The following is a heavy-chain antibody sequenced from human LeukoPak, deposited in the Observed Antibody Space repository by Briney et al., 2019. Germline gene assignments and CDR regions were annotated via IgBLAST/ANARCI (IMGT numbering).Heavy chain of an antibody. CDR3: ARWMAARSPSID. V-gene: IGHV1-2*06. J-gene: IGHJ4*02. Sequence: ASVKVSCKASGYTFTGYYMHGVRQAPGQGLEWMGRINPNSGGTNYAQKFQGRVTMTRDTSISIAYMELSRLRSDDTAVYYCARWMAARSPSIDWGQGTLVTVSS. CDR2: INPNSGGT. D-gene: IGHD6-6*01. CDR1: GYTFTGYY.